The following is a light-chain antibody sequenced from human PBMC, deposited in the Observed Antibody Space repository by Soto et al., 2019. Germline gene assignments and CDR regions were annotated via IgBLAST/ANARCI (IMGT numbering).Light chain of an antibody. J-gene: IGKJ4*01. Sequence: EILLTQSPATLSLSPGERATLSCRASQSVSSYLAWYQQKPGQAPRLLISDASNRATGIPARFSGSGSGTDFSLTVSSLEPEDFAVYYCQQRRDWPLTFGGGTKVEI. V-gene: IGKV3-11*01. CDR2: DAS. CDR3: QQRRDWPLT. CDR1: QSVSSY.